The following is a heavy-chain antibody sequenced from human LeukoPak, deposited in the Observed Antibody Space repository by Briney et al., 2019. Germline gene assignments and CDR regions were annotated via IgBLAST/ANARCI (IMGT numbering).Heavy chain of an antibody. CDR3: ARVEAPNNYFDY. CDR2: IIPIYGIA. CDR1: GGTFSSYA. V-gene: IGHV1-69*04. D-gene: IGHD2/OR15-2a*01. Sequence: ASVKVSCKASGGTFSSYAISWVRQTPGQGLEWMGRIIPIYGIANYEQKFQGRVTITAYKSTSTDYMKLSSLRSEDTAAYCCARVEAPNNYFDYWGQGTLVTVSS. J-gene: IGHJ4*02.